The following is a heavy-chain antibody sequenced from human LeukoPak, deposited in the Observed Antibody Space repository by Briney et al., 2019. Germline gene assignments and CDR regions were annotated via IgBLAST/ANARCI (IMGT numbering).Heavy chain of an antibody. CDR3: AKDYLGHVYNWRLSGNAFDI. CDR1: GFSFDEYT. D-gene: IGHD5-24*01. J-gene: IGHJ3*02. Sequence: GGSLRLSCAASGFSFDEYTMHWVRQVPGKGLQWVCLISWDGGDTHYADSVKGRFTISRNNSKNSLYLQMNSLRTEDTALYYCAKDYLGHVYNWRLSGNAFDIWGLGTMVTVSS. V-gene: IGHV3-43*01. CDR2: ISWDGGDT.